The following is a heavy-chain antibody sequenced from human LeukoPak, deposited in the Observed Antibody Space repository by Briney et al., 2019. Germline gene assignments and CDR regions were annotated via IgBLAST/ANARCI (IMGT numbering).Heavy chain of an antibody. J-gene: IGHJ4*02. CDR1: GYTFTSYG. Sequence: VASVKVSCKASGYTFTSYGISWVRQAPGQGLEWMGWISANNGNTNYAQKLQGRVTMTTDTSTSTAYMELRSLRSDDTAVYYCARTYSSYFSSSEFDYWGQGTLVTVSS. CDR3: ARTYSSYFSSSEFDY. CDR2: ISANNGNT. D-gene: IGHD6-6*01. V-gene: IGHV1-18*01.